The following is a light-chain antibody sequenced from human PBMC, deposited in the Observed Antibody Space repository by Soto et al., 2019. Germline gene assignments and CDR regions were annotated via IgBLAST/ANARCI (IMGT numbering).Light chain of an antibody. CDR2: EGS. CDR1: SSDVGGYNY. V-gene: IGLV2-14*01. Sequence: QSARTQPASVSGSPGQAITSSCTGTSSDVGGYNYVSWYQQHPGKAPKLMISEGSNRPSGVSNRFSASESGNTASLTISGLQAEDEADYYCSSYTSSSTYVFGPGTKVTGL. J-gene: IGLJ1*01. CDR3: SSYTSSSTYV.